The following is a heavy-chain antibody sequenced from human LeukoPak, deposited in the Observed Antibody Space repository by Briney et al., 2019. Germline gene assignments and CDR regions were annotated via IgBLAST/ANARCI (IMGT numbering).Heavy chain of an antibody. V-gene: IGHV3-30*19. CDR2: ISYDGSNK. CDR3: ARATDLNDILTGPGDQ. J-gene: IGHJ5*02. D-gene: IGHD3-9*01. Sequence: GGSLRLSCAASGFTFSSYGMHWARQAPGKGLEWVALISYDGSNKYYADSVKGRFTFSRDNSKNTLYLQMNSLRAEDTAVYYCARATDLNDILTGPGDQWGQGTLVTVSS. CDR1: GFTFSSYG.